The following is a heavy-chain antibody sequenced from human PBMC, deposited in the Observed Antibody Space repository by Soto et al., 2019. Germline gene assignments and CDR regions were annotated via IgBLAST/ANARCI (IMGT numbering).Heavy chain of an antibody. V-gene: IGHV4-39*01. CDR2: IYYSGST. CDR3: AIPISIAAAAGIQDYGMDV. D-gene: IGHD6-13*01. J-gene: IGHJ6*02. Sequence: SETLSLTCTVSGGSISSSSYSWGWIRQPPGKGLEWIGSIYYSGSTYYNPSLKSRVTISVDTSKNQLALKLSSVTAADTAVYYGAIPISIAAAAGIQDYGMDVWGQGTTVTVSS. CDR1: GGSISSSSYS.